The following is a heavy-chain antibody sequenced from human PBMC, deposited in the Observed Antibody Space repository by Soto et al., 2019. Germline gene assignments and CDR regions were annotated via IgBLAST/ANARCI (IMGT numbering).Heavy chain of an antibody. CDR1: GGSFSSFA. CDR2: INPNSGGT. V-gene: IGHV1-2*02. CDR3: ARSLTEGYCTITGCYTRPLYGMDV. J-gene: IGHJ6*02. Sequence: GASVKVSCKASGGSFSSFAFSWVRQAPGQGLEWMGWINPNSGGTNYAQKFQGRVTVTRDTPTSTAYMELSRLTSDDTAVYYCARSLTEGYCTITGCYTRPLYGMDVWGQGTTVTVSS. D-gene: IGHD2-2*02.